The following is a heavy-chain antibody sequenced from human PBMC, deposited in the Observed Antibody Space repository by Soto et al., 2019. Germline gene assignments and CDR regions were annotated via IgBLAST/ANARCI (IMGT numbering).Heavy chain of an antibody. Sequence: SVKVSCKASGGTFSSYAISWVRQAPGQGLEWMGGIIPIFGTANYAQKFQGRVTITADKSTSTAYMELSSLRSEDTAVYYCARGSGGKSYYYYGMDVWGQGTTVTVSS. CDR1: GGTFSSYA. D-gene: IGHD2-15*01. CDR2: IIPIFGTA. V-gene: IGHV1-69*06. CDR3: ARGSGGKSYYYYGMDV. J-gene: IGHJ6*02.